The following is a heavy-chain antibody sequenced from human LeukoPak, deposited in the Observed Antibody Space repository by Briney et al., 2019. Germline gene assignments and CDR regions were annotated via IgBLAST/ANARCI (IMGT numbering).Heavy chain of an antibody. Sequence: SQTLSLPCTVSCVYISSGVYYWSWLRHPPGDGLDWVGHIYYSENPYYNPSLKSRVTMSVDTSKNQFSLNLNSVTAADTAVYYYAKKRLRDPYFFDYWGQGTLVTVSS. D-gene: IGHD3-16*01. J-gene: IGHJ4*02. CDR1: CVYISSGVYY. V-gene: IGHV4-30-4*01. CDR3: AKKRLRDPYFFDY. CDR2: IYYSENP.